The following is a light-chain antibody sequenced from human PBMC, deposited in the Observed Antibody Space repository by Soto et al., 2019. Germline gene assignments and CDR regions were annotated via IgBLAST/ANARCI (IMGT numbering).Light chain of an antibody. CDR1: QSISSY. V-gene: IGKV1-39*01. Sequence: DIQMTQSPSSLSAAVGDRVTITCRASQSISSYLNWYQQKPGKAPKLLIYAASSLQSGVPSRFSGSASGTDFTLTISSLQPEDFATYYCQQSYSTRGSTFGQGTRLEIK. CDR2: AAS. J-gene: IGKJ5*01. CDR3: QQSYSTRGST.